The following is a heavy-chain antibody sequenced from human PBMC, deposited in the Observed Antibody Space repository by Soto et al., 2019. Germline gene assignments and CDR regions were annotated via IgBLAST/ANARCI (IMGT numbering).Heavy chain of an antibody. J-gene: IGHJ4*02. CDR1: GFTFSSYA. V-gene: IGHV3-23*01. Sequence: GGSLRLSCAASGFTFSSYAMSWVRQAPGKGLEWVSAISGSGGSTYYADSVKGRFTISRDNSKNTLYLQMISLRAEDTAVYYYAKGTGTMIYFDYWGQGTLDTGSS. CDR3: AKGTGTMIYFDY. CDR2: ISGSGGST. D-gene: IGHD1-7*01.